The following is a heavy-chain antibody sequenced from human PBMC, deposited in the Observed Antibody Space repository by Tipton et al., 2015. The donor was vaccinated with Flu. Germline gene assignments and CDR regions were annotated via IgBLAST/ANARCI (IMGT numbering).Heavy chain of an antibody. CDR2: ITSDGSYK. CDR1: GFTFSPYG. J-gene: IGHJ4*02. CDR3: AAGGDFAS. D-gene: IGHD3-10*01. Sequence: SLRLSCAASGFTFSPYGMQWVRQAPGKGLEWVANITSDGSYKAFADSVKGRTTISRDNSKNTLNLQMSSLRAEDTAVYYCAAGGDFASWGEGTGVPVAS. V-gene: IGHV3-30*03.